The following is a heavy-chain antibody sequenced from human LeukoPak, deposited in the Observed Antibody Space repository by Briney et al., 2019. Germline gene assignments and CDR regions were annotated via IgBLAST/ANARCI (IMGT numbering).Heavy chain of an antibody. CDR2: MNPNSGNT. Sequence: ASVKVSCKASGYTFTGYYMHWVRQAPGQGLEWMGWMNPNSGNTGYAQKFQGRVTMTRNTSISTAYMELSSLRSEDTAVYYCARATQNYYYYYYMDVWGKGTTVTISS. CDR3: ARATQNYYYYYYMDV. CDR1: GYTFTGYY. V-gene: IGHV1-8*02. J-gene: IGHJ6*03.